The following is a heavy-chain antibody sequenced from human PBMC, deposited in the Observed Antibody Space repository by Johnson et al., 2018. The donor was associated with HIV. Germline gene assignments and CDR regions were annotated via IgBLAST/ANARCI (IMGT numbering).Heavy chain of an antibody. CDR2: LRYDGSNK. J-gene: IGHJ3*01. Sequence: QMQLVESGGGVVQPGGSLRLSCAASGFTFSRYVIHWVRQAPGTGLEWVAFLRYDGSNKYSAASVTGRFPISRDNAKNSLYLQMNSLRAEDTALYYCAREPMDCGGDCWGVFDLWGQGTMVTVSS. V-gene: IGHV3-30*02. CDR1: GFTFSRYV. D-gene: IGHD2-21*02. CDR3: AREPMDCGGDCWGVFDL.